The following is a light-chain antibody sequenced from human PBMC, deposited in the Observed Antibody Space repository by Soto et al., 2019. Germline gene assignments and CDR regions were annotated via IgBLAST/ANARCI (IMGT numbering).Light chain of an antibody. CDR1: SSNVGSYNL. CDR2: EGT. V-gene: IGLV2-23*01. CDR3: CSYAGDETMI. J-gene: IGLJ2*01. Sequence: QSVLTQPASVSGSPGQSITISCTGTSSNVGSYNLVSWYRQHPGEAPKLMLYEGTRRPSGVSSRFSGSKSGNTASLTISGLQAGDEADYYCCSYAGDETMILGGWTKVTVL.